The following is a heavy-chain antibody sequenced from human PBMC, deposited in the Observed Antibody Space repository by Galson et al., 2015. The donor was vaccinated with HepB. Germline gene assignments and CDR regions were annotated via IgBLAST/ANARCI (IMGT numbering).Heavy chain of an antibody. CDR1: GFTFSSYG. Sequence: SLRLSCAASGFTFSSYGMHWVRQAPGKGLEWVAVISYDGSNKYYADSVKGRFTISRDNSKNTLYLQMNSLRAEDTAVYYCAKDQVRSGYGSGIYGFSYFDYWGQGTLVTVSS. CDR3: AKDQVRSGYGSGIYGFSYFDY. V-gene: IGHV3-30*18. J-gene: IGHJ4*02. D-gene: IGHD3-10*01. CDR2: ISYDGSNK.